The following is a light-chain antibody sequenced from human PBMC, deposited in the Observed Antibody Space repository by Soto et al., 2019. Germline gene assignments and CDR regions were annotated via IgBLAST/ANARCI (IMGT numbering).Light chain of an antibody. J-gene: IGKJ1*01. CDR3: MQSQQSPPT. CDR1: QSLLQSNGYNY. CDR2: FGS. V-gene: IGKV2-28*01. Sequence: DIVMTQSPLSLPVTPGEPASISCSSSQSLLQSNGYNYLDWYLQKPGQSPQLLIYFGSYRASGVPDRFSGSGSGTDFTLKIRIVEAEDVGVYYCMQSQQSPPTFGQGTKVEI.